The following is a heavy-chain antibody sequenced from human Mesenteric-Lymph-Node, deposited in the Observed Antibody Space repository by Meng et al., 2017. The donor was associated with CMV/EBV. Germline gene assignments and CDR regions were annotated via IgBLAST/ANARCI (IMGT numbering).Heavy chain of an antibody. J-gene: IGHJ5*02. Sequence: GESLKISCAASGFTVSSNYMSWVRQAPGKGLEWVSVIYSGGSTYYADSVKGRFTISRDNSKNTLYLQMNSLRAEDTAVYYCARSPYDFWSGYYTSWFDPWGQGTLVTVSS. CDR1: GFTVSSNY. D-gene: IGHD3-3*01. V-gene: IGHV3-53*01. CDR2: IYSGGST. CDR3: ARSPYDFWSGYYTSWFDP.